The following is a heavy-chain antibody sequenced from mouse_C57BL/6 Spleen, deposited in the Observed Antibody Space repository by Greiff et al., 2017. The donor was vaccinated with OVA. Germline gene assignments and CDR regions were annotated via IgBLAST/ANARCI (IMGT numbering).Heavy chain of an antibody. CDR3: ARLDGNYYIDY. D-gene: IGHD2-1*01. Sequence: QVQLKQSGAELARPGASVKLSCKASGYTFTSYGISWVKQRTGQGLEWIGEIYPSSGNTYYNEKFKGKATLTADKSSSTAYMELRSLTSEDSAVYFCARLDGNYYIDYWGQGTTLTVSS. J-gene: IGHJ2*01. CDR2: IYPSSGNT. V-gene: IGHV1-81*01. CDR1: GYTFTSYG.